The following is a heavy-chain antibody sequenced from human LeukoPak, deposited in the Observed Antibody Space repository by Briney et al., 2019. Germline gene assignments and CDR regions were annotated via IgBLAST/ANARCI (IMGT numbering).Heavy chain of an antibody. CDR2: FDPEQGKT. D-gene: IGHD6-13*01. CDR3: ATGTLDGYWYFNL. J-gene: IGHJ2*01. CDR1: GHSLTELS. V-gene: IGHV1-24*01. Sequence: GASVKVSCKVSGHSLTELSMHWVRQAPGKGLEWMGGFDPEQGKTIYTQKLQDRVSMTEDTSTDTVHMELSSLRSEDTAVYYCATGTLDGYWYFNLWGRGTLVTVSS.